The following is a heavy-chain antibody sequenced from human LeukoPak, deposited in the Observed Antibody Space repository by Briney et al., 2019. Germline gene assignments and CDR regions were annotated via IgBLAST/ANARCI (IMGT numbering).Heavy chain of an antibody. V-gene: IGHV1-2*02. D-gene: IGHD3-22*01. CDR1: GYTLTELS. Sequence: ASVKVSCKVSGYTLTELSMHWVRQAPGQGLEWMGWINPNSGDANYAQKFQGRVTMTRDTSISTAYMELSRLRSDDTAVYYCARDERYDSSGYPFDYWGQGTLVTVSS. CDR2: INPNSGDA. CDR3: ARDERYDSSGYPFDY. J-gene: IGHJ4*02.